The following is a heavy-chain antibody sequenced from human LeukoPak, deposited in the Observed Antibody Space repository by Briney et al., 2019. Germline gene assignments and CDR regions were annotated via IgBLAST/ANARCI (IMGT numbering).Heavy chain of an antibody. CDR3: AVTFGGVIADFPFDY. Sequence: SVKLSCKASGGTFSSYAISWVRQAPGQGLEWMGRIIPIFGTANYAQKFQGRVTITTDESTSTAYMELSSLRSEDTAVYYCAVTFGGVIADFPFDYWGQGTLVTVSS. J-gene: IGHJ4*02. V-gene: IGHV1-69*05. D-gene: IGHD3-16*02. CDR1: GGTFSSYA. CDR2: IIPIFGTA.